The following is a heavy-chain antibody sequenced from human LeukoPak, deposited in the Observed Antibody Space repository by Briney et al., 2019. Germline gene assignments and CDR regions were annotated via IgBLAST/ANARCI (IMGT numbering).Heavy chain of an antibody. V-gene: IGHV3-48*02. CDR3: ARGGYYYDSNGLDY. D-gene: IGHD3-22*01. J-gene: IGHJ4*02. CDR1: GFTFSSYS. CDR2: ISSSSSTI. Sequence: GGSLRLSCAASGFTFSSYSMNWVRQAPGKGLEWVSYISSSSSTIYYADSVKGRFTISRDNAKNSLYLQMNSLRDVDTAVYYCARGGYYYDSNGLDYWGQGTLVTVSS.